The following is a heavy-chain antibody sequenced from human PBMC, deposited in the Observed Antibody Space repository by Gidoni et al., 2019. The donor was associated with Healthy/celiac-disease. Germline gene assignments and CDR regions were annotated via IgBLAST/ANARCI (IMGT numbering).Heavy chain of an antibody. D-gene: IGHD5-18*01. CDR1: GGSISSGGYY. V-gene: IGHV4-31*03. CDR2: IYDSGST. J-gene: IGHJ4*02. CDR3: ARENLPQVGYSYGNGFDY. Sequence: QVQLQESGPGLVKPSQTLSLTCTVSGGSISSGGYYWSWIRQHPGKGLEWIGYIYDSGSTYYNPSLKSRVTISVDTSKNQFSLKLSSVTAADTAVYYCARENLPQVGYSYGNGFDYWGQGTLVTVSS.